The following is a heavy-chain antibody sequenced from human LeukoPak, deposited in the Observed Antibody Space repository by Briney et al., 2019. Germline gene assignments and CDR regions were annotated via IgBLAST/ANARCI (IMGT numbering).Heavy chain of an antibody. D-gene: IGHD3-10*01. V-gene: IGHV4-39*07. CDR1: GGSISSSSYY. Sequence: PSETLSLTCTVSGGSISSSSYYWGWIRQPPGKGLEWIGSIYYSGSTYYNPSLKSRVTISVDTSKNQFSLKLSSVTAADTAVYYCARRITMVRGPQWRGWYFDYWGQGTLVTVSS. CDR2: IYYSGST. J-gene: IGHJ4*02. CDR3: ARRITMVRGPQWRGWYFDY.